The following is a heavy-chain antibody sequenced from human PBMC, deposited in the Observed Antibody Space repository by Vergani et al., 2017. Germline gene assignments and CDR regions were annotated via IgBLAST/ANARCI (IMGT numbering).Heavy chain of an antibody. V-gene: IGHV4-39*01. Sequence: QVQLQESGPGLVKPSETLSLTCTVSGDSVISTDYHWGWIRQPPGKGLEWIGRMDYSGSTSYTPSLESRISISFETPKNQFSLRLTSVTAADTAVYYCASKRGACRAAYCHSYDFWGPGTLVGVSS. J-gene: IGHJ4*02. CDR2: MDYSGST. D-gene: IGHD2-15*01. CDR3: ASKRGACRAAYCHSYDF. CDR1: GDSVISTDYH.